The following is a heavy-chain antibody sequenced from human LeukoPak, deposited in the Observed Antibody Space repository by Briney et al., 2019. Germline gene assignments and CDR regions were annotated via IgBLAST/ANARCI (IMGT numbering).Heavy chain of an antibody. CDR1: GFTFSSYG. CDR2: IWYDGSNK. Sequence: GGSLRLSCAASGFTFSSYGMHWVRQAPGKGLEWVAVIWYDGSNKYYADSVKGRFTISRDNSKNTLYLQMNSLRAEDTAVYYCARSSKGVTSPFDYWGQGTLVTVSS. J-gene: IGHJ4*02. D-gene: IGHD4-17*01. V-gene: IGHV3-33*01. CDR3: ARSSKGVTSPFDY.